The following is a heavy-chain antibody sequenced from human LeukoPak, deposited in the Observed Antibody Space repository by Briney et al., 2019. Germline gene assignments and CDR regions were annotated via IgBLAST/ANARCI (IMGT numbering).Heavy chain of an antibody. Sequence: PSQTMSLTCAVYGGSFSGYYWSWIRQPPGKGLEWIGEINHSGSTNYNPSLKSRVTISVDTSKNQFSLKLSSVTAADTAVYYCARGRAYYGSGRPFDYWGQGTLVTVSS. CDR1: GGSFSGYY. J-gene: IGHJ4*02. V-gene: IGHV4-34*01. CDR2: INHSGST. CDR3: ARGRAYYGSGRPFDY. D-gene: IGHD3-10*01.